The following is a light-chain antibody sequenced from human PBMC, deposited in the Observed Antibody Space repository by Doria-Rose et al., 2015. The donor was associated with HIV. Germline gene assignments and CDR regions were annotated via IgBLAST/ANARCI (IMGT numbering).Light chain of an antibody. CDR3: QQYYDTPS. CDR2: WAS. CDR1: QSLLYTSKNY. V-gene: IGKV4-1*01. Sequence: TQSPESLGMSLGERATLNCKPNQSLLYTSKNYLAWYQQKPGQPPKLLIYWASTRQSGVPARFSGSGSWTDFTLTISSLEAEDVAVYYCQQYYDTPSFGPGTTVDIK. J-gene: IGKJ3*01.